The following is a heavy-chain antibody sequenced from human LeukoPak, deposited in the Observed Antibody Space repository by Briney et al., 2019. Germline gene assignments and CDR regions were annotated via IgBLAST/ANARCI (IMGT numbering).Heavy chain of an antibody. V-gene: IGHV3-30*02. D-gene: IGHD2-2*01. J-gene: IGHJ3*02. CDR3: AKLEYCSSTSCHDAFDI. CDR1: GFTFSTYG. Sequence: PGGSLRLSCAASGFTFSTYGMHWVRQAPGKGLEWVAFIRYDGSNKYYADSVKGRFTISRDNSKNTLYLQMNSLRAEDTAVYYCAKLEYCSSTSCHDAFDIWGQGTMVTVSS. CDR2: IRYDGSNK.